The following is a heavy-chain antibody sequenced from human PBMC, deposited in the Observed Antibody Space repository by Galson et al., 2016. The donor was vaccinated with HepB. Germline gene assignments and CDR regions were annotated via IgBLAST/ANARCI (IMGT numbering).Heavy chain of an antibody. CDR1: GFAFSHYA. J-gene: IGHJ4*02. Sequence: SLRLSCAASGFAFSHYAMHWVRQAPGKGLEWVALISSDGTDKYFGDSVKGRFTISRDNSRNTLYLDMNSVRAEDTAVSFCAKMAFGHSYGNIDCWGQGSLVAVSS. D-gene: IGHD5-18*01. CDR2: ISSDGTDK. CDR3: AKMAFGHSYGNIDC. V-gene: IGHV3-30*18.